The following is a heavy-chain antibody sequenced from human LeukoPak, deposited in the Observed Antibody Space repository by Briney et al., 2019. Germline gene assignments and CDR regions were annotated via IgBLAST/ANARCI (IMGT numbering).Heavy chain of an antibody. CDR2: IIGYSRTT. V-gene: IGHV3-23*01. D-gene: IGHD6-19*01. J-gene: IGHJ4*02. CDR3: ASPPGRIAVAAMAQN. CDR1: GFTFRSYA. Sequence: PGGSLRLSCAASGFTFRSYAMSGVRQAPGKGLEGVSAIIGYSRTTYYPHSVKRRFTISTDNSNNTLYLQMHSLRSEDTAVYYCASPPGRIAVAAMAQNWGQGTLVTVSS.